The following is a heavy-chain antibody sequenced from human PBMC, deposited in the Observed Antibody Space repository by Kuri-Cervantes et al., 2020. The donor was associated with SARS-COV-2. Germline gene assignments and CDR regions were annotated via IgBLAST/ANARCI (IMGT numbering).Heavy chain of an antibody. J-gene: IGHJ6*02. D-gene: IGHD4-23*01. CDR3: ARDGGGARDYYYGMDV. CDR1: GGSISSYY. CDR2: IYYSGST. V-gene: IGHV4-59*01. Sequence: SETLSLTCTVSGGSISSYYWSWIRKPPGKGLEWIGYIYYSGSTNYNPSLKSRVTISVDTSKNQFSLKLSSVTAADTAVYYCARDGGGARDYYYGMDVWGQGTT.